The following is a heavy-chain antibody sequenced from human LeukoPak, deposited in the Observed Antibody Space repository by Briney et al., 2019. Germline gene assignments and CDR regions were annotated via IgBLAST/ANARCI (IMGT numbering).Heavy chain of an antibody. V-gene: IGHV3-66*01. CDR1: GFTVSSNY. CDR2: IYSGGST. Sequence: GGSLRLSCAASGFTVSSNYMSWVRPAPGKGLEWVSVIYSGGSTYYADSVKGRFTISRDNSKNTLYLQMNSLRAEDTAVYYCARTNVVPAATGFDYWGQGTLVTVSS. D-gene: IGHD2-2*01. J-gene: IGHJ4*02. CDR3: ARTNVVPAATGFDY.